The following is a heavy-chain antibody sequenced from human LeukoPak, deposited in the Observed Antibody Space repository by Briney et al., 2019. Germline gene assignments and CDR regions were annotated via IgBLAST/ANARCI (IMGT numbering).Heavy chain of an antibody. CDR3: ARGRFDCSSGSCYLLTTIDY. V-gene: IGHV4-34*01. D-gene: IGHD2-15*01. CDR1: GGSFSGYY. CDR2: INHSGST. J-gene: IGHJ4*02. Sequence: SETLSLTCAVYGGSFSGYYWSWIRQPPGKGLEWIGEINHSGSTNYNPSLKSRVTISVDTSKNQFSLKLSSVTAADTAVYYCARGRFDCSSGSCYLLTTIDYWGQGTLVTVSS.